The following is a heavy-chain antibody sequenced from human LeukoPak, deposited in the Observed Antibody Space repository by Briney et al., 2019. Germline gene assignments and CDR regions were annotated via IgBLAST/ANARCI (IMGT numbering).Heavy chain of an antibody. J-gene: IGHJ4*02. CDR2: ISSRGLTI. D-gene: IGHD1-1*01. CDR3: ARDPRTVRI. CDR1: GVTFSTYS. V-gene: IGHV3-48*04. Sequence: GGSLRLSCAASGVTFSTYSMNWVRQAPGRGLEWVSYISSRGLTIYYADSVKGRFTISRANAKNLLYLQMDSLRVEDTAIYYCARDPRTVRIWGQGTLVTVSS.